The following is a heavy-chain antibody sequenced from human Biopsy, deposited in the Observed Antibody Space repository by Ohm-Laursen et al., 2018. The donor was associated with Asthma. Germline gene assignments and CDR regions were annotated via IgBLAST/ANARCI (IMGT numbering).Heavy chain of an antibody. CDR3: ARAQDYYDSRGYYRSFDY. V-gene: IGHV4-31*03. D-gene: IGHD3-22*01. J-gene: IGHJ4*02. CDR2: IYYSGNT. CDR1: YGSITSGGYY. Sequence: SDTLSLTCTVSYGSITSGGYYWTWIRQPPGKGLEWIGFIYYSGNTYYNPSLKSRVSISIDTSKNQFSLKLSSVTAADTAVYYCARAQDYYDSRGYYRSFDYWGQGTLVTVSS.